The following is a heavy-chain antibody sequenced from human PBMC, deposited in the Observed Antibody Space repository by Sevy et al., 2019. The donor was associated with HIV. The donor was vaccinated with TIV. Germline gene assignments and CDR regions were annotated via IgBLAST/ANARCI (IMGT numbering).Heavy chain of an antibody. V-gene: IGHV3-11*04. CDR2: ISSSGSTI. Sequence: GGSLRLSCAASGFTFSDYYMSWIRQAPGKGLEWVSYISSSGSTIYYADSVKGRFTISRDKAKNSLYLQMNSLRAEDTAVYYCVTGGSGSYYKGHYYYYYMDVWGKGTTVTVSS. D-gene: IGHD3-10*01. CDR3: VTGGSGSYYKGHYYYYYMDV. CDR1: GFTFSDYY. J-gene: IGHJ6*03.